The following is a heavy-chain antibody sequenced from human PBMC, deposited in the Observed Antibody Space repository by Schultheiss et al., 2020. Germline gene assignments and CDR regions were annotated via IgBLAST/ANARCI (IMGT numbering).Heavy chain of an antibody. Sequence: SETLSLTCAVYGGSFSGYYWSWIRQPPGKGLEWIGYIYYSGSTNYNPSLKSRVTISVDTSKNQFSLKLSSVTAADTAVYYCARAPSLSYYFYMDVWGKGTTVTVSS. CDR2: IYYSGST. V-gene: IGHV4-59*01. D-gene: IGHD2-2*01. CDR1: GGSFSGYY. J-gene: IGHJ6*03. CDR3: ARAPSLSYYFYMDV.